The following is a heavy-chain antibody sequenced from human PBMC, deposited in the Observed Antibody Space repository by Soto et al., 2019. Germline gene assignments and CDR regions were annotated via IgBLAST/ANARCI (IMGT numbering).Heavy chain of an antibody. Sequence: QVQLVQSGAEVKKPGASVKVSCKASGYTFTSYDINWVRQATGQGLEWMGWMNPNSGNTGYAQKFQGRVTMTRNTSISTAYMELSSLRSEATAVYYCASGRRSSGWYRVADYWGQGPLVTVSS. V-gene: IGHV1-8*01. CDR2: MNPNSGNT. J-gene: IGHJ4*02. CDR1: GYTFTSYD. CDR3: ASGRRSSGWYRVADY. D-gene: IGHD6-19*01.